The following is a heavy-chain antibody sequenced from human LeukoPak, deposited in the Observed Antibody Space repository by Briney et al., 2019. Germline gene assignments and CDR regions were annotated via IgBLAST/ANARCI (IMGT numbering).Heavy chain of an antibody. V-gene: IGHV4-59*12. CDR1: GGSISSYY. CDR3: ARNHLGVWFDP. CDR2: IYYSGST. Sequence: NPSETLSLTCTVSGGSISSYYWSWIRQPPGKGLEWIGYIYYSGSTNYNPSLKSRVTISVDTSKNQFSLKLSSVTAADTAVYYCARNHLGVWFDPWGQGTLVTVSS. J-gene: IGHJ5*02.